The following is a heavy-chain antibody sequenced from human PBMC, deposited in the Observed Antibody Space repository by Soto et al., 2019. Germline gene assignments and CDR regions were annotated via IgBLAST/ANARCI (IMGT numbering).Heavy chain of an antibody. J-gene: IGHJ4*02. V-gene: IGHV4-59*01. CDR3: ARENYYALDY. Sequence: XDTLCLTCTVSRLSLSIYNWTWVRQPPGKGLEWIGFINYSGSTHYNPSLKSRVTISLDTSKNQFSLKLNSVTAADTAVYYCARENYYALDYWGPGTLVTVSS. D-gene: IGHD3-10*01. CDR1: RLSLSIYN. CDR2: INYSGST.